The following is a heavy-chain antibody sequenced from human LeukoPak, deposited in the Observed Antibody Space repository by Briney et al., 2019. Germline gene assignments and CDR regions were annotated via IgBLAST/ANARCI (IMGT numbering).Heavy chain of an antibody. CDR1: GFPFSSYA. Sequence: GSLMLSCAASGFPFSSYAMSWVRPAPGKGLEWVSAISGSGGSTYYADSAKGRFTISRDNSKNTLYLQMNSLRAEDTALYYCARKYTSGWYYFDYWGQGTLVTVSS. D-gene: IGHD6-19*01. J-gene: IGHJ4*02. CDR3: ARKYTSGWYYFDY. V-gene: IGHV3-23*01. CDR2: ISGSGGST.